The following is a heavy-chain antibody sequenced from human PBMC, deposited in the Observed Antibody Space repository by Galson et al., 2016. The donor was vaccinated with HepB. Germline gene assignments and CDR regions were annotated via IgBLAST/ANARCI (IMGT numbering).Heavy chain of an antibody. D-gene: IGHD6-19*01. Sequence: SVKVSCKASGYTFTGYHIHWVRQAPGQGLEWMGGIIPIYGTTNFAQKFQGRVTITADESMTTAYMELSSLRSDDTGVYYCTKDTDWRSGWYTNVWGQGTRATV. CDR3: TKDTDWRSGWYTNV. CDR2: IIPIYGTT. V-gene: IGHV1-69*13. J-gene: IGHJ4*02. CDR1: GYTFTGYH.